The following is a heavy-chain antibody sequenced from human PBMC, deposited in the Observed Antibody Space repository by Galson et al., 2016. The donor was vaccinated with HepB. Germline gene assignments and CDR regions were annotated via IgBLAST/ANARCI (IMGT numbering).Heavy chain of an antibody. CDR3: AISLAGPINY. V-gene: IGHV3-72*01. CDR2: TRNKAKRYTT. CDR1: RFTFLDHY. D-gene: IGHD5-12*01. J-gene: IGHJ4*02. Sequence: SLRLSCATSRFTFLDHYVYWVRQALVKGPELLGHTRNKAKRYTTEYAASLKGRLIISRDDSRNSLSLQMNRLKTEDTAVFSCAISLAGPINYCGQGTLVTVSS.